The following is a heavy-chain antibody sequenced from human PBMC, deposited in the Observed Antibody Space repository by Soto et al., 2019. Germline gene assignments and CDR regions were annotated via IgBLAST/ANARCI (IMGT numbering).Heavy chain of an antibody. CDR2: IYYSGST. J-gene: IGHJ4*02. CDR1: GGSISSSSYY. CDR3: ARRDMTTVTLDY. V-gene: IGHV4-39*01. D-gene: IGHD4-17*01. Sequence: QLQLQESGPGLVKPSETLSLTCTVSGGSISSSSYYWGWIRQPPGKGLEWIGSIYYSGSTYYNPSLKSRVTVSVDTSNNQFSLKLSSVTAADTAVYYCARRDMTTVTLDYWGQGTLVTVSS.